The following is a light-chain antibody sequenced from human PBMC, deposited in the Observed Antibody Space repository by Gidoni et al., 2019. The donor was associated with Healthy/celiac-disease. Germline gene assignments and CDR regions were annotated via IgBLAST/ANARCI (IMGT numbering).Light chain of an antibody. CDR2: DAS. J-gene: IGKJ4*01. Sequence: EIVLTQSPATLSLSPGERATLSCRASQSVSSYLAWYQQKPGKAPRLLIYDASNRAPGIPARFSGSGSGTDFTLTIRSLEPEDFAVYYCQQRSNWPHLTFGGGTKVEIK. CDR3: QQRSNWPHLT. V-gene: IGKV3-11*01. CDR1: QSVSSY.